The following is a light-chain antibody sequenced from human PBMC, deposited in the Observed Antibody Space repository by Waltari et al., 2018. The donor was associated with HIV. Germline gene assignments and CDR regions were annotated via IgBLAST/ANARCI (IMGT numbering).Light chain of an antibody. V-gene: IGLV1-47*01. Sequence: QSALTQPPSTSGTPGQTVTNPCSGSSSNIGDNYVSWYQKLPGTAPKLLIYRNSQRPSGVRDRFSGSKSGNSASLAINDLRSEDEAEYHCAAWDDSLSGWVFGGGTNLTVL. CDR1: SSNIGDNY. J-gene: IGLJ3*02. CDR2: RNS. CDR3: AAWDDSLSGWV.